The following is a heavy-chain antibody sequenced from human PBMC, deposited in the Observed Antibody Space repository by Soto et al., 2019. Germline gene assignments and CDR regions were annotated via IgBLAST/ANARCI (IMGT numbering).Heavy chain of an antibody. CDR3: ARNPRGLGDILTGYYHIN. D-gene: IGHD3-9*01. Sequence: ASVKVSCKASGYTFTSYGISWVRQAPGQGLEWMGWISAYNGNTNYAQKLQGRVTMTTDTSTSTAYMELRSLRSDDTAVYYCARNPRGLGDILTGYYHINWGQGTLVTVSS. CDR1: GYTFTSYG. J-gene: IGHJ4*02. V-gene: IGHV1-18*01. CDR2: ISAYNGNT.